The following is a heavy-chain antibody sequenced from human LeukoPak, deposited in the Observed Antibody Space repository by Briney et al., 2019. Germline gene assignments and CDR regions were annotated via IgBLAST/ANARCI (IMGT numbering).Heavy chain of an antibody. J-gene: IGHJ4*02. Sequence: GGSLRLSCAASGFTFSSYWMSWVRQAPGKGLEWVSAISGSGGSTYYAGSVKGRFTIFRDNAKNTLYLQMNSLRAEDSAVYYGAKGSLGSWYYFDYWGQGTLVTVSS. D-gene: IGHD6-13*01. CDR1: GFTFSSYW. V-gene: IGHV3-23*01. CDR2: ISGSGGST. CDR3: AKGSLGSWYYFDY.